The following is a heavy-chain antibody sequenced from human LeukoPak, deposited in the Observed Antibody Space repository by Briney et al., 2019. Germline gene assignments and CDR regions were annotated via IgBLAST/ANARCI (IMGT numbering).Heavy chain of an antibody. J-gene: IGHJ4*02. V-gene: IGHV3-7*01. Sequence: PGGSLRLSCAASGLTFSSYWMSWVRQAPGKGLEWVANINQDGSEKYYVDSVKGRFTISRDNAKNSLYLQMSSLRAEDTALYYCASGVIDYWGQGTLVTVSS. CDR1: GLTFSSYW. CDR2: INQDGSEK. CDR3: ASGVIDY.